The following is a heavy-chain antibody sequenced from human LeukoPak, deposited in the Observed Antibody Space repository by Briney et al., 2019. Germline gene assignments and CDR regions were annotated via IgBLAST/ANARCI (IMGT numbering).Heavy chain of an antibody. Sequence: GGSLRLSCAASGFTFSSYSMNWVRQAPGKGLEWVSSISSSSSYIYYADSVKGRFTISRDNSKNSLYLQMNRLRAEDTAVYYCANLGSGNYDSKISFDYWGQGTLVTVS. D-gene: IGHD3-10*01. CDR3: ANLGSGNYDSKISFDY. J-gene: IGHJ4*02. CDR2: ISSSSSYI. V-gene: IGHV3-21*01. CDR1: GFTFSSYS.